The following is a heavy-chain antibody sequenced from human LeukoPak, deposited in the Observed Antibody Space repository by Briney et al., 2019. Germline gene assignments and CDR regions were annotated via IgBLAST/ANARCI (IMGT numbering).Heavy chain of an antibody. Sequence: GRSLRLSCAAPGFTFSSYAMHWGRQAPGKGLEWVAVISYDGSNKYYADSVKGRFTISRDNSKNTLYLQMNSLRAEDTAVYYCARGRYSYGPAGQAFDIWGQGTMVTVSS. CDR2: ISYDGSNK. V-gene: IGHV3-30*04. J-gene: IGHJ3*02. CDR3: ARGRYSYGPAGQAFDI. CDR1: GFTFSSYA. D-gene: IGHD5-18*01.